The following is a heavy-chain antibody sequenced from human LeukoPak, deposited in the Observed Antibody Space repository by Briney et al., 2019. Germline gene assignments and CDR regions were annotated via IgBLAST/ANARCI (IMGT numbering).Heavy chain of an antibody. CDR2: INPSGGST. D-gene: IGHD3-22*01. V-gene: IGHV1-46*01. Sequence: GASVKVSCKASGYTFTSYYMHWVRQAPGQGLEWMGIINPSGGSTSYAQKFQGRVTMTRDTSTSTVYMELSSLRSEDTAVYYCARGGYYYDSSGPTHFDYWGQGTLVTVSS. CDR1: GYTFTSYY. J-gene: IGHJ4*02. CDR3: ARGGYYYDSSGPTHFDY.